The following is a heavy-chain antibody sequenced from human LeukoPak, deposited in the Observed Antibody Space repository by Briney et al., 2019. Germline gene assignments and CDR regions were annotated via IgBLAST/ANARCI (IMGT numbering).Heavy chain of an antibody. Sequence: GGSLRLSCAASGFTFSSYSMNWVRQAPGKGLEWFLSISSSSSYIYYADSVKGRFTSSRDNAKNSLYLQMNSLRAEDTAVYYCARLGGSGSYNPFDYWGQGTLVTVSS. CDR2: ISSSSSYI. J-gene: IGHJ4*02. CDR1: GFTFSSYS. V-gene: IGHV3-21*01. CDR3: ARLGGSGSYNPFDY. D-gene: IGHD1-26*01.